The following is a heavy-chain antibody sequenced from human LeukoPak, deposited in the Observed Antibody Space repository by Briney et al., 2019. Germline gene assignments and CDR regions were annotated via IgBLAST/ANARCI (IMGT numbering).Heavy chain of an antibody. CDR3: AREGSGSYYEFDY. Sequence: GASVKVSCKASGFTFISSAMQWVRQARGQRLEWMGWMNPNSGNTGYAQKFQGRVTITRNTSISTAYMELSSLRSEDTAVYYCAREGSGSYYEFDYWGQGTLVTVSS. CDR2: MNPNSGNT. D-gene: IGHD1-26*01. CDR1: GFTFISSA. J-gene: IGHJ4*02. V-gene: IGHV1-8*01.